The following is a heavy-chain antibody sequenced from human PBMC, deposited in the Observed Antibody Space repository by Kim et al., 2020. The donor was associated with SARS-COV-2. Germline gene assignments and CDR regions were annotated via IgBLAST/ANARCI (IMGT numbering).Heavy chain of an antibody. J-gene: IGHJ4*01. V-gene: IGHV4-34*01. CDR3: ARRALKNSGSQGHFDY. CDR2: INHSGST. CDR1: GGSFSGYY. Sequence: SETLSLTCAVYGGSFSGYYWSWIRQPPGKGLEWIGEINHSGSTNYNPSLKSRVTISVDTSKNQFSLKLSSVTAADTAVYYCARRALKNSGSQGHFDYWC. D-gene: IGHD3-10*01.